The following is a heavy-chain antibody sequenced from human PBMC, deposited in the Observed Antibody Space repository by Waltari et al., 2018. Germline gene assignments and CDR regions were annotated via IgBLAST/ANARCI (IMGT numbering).Heavy chain of an antibody. V-gene: IGHV4-59*11. D-gene: IGHD3-22*01. CDR2: IYYSGST. CDR1: GGSISSHY. Sequence: QVQLQESGPGLVKPSETLSLTCTVSGGSISSHYWSWIRQTPGKGLEWIGYIYYSGSTNYNPSLKSRVTISVDTSKNQFSLKLSSVTAADTAVYYCARSSSGSFVYWGQGTLVTVSS. CDR3: ARSSSGSFVY. J-gene: IGHJ4*02.